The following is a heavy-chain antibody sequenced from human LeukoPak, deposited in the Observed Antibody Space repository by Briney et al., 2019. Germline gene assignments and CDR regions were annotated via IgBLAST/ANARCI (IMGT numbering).Heavy chain of an antibody. D-gene: IGHD6-19*01. Sequence: SVKVSCKASGGTFSSYAISWVRQAPGQGLEWMGGIIPIFGTANYAQKFQGRVTVTADESTSTAYMELSSLRSEDTAVYYCARVVAGLVLNWFDPWGQGTLVTVSS. CDR1: GGTFSSYA. J-gene: IGHJ5*02. V-gene: IGHV1-69*01. CDR3: ARVVAGLVLNWFDP. CDR2: IIPIFGTA.